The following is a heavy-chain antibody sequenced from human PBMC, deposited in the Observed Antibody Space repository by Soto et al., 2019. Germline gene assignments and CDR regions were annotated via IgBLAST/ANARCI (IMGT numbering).Heavy chain of an antibody. Sequence: SETLSLTCTVSGGSVSSGSYYWSWIRQPPGKGLEWIGYIYYSGSTNYNPSLKSRVTISVDTSKNQFSLKLSSVIAADTAVYYCARFDNWFDPWGQGTLVTVSS. CDR3: ARFDNWFDP. CDR2: IYYSGST. CDR1: GGSVSSGSYY. D-gene: IGHD3-16*01. J-gene: IGHJ5*02. V-gene: IGHV4-61*01.